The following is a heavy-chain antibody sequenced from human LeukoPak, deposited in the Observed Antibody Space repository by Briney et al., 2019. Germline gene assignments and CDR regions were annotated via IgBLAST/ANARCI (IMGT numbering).Heavy chain of an antibody. J-gene: IGHJ3*02. Sequence: GASVKVSCKASGFTFTSHDYNWVRQATGQGLEWMGWMNPNSGNTGYAQKFQGRVTMTRDTSISTAYMELSSLSSEDTAVYYCARGARGAAATDDPFDIWGQGTMVTVSS. CDR2: MNPNSGNT. D-gene: IGHD6-13*01. CDR1: GFTFTSHD. V-gene: IGHV1-8*01. CDR3: ARGARGAAATDDPFDI.